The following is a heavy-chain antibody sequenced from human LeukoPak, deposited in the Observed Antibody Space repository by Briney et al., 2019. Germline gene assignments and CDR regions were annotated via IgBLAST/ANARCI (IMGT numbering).Heavy chain of an antibody. Sequence: ASVKDSREASGYTFTSYGISWVRQAPGQGLEWMGWISVYNGNTHSAQKLQGRVTMTTDTSTSTAYMELRSLRSDDTAVYYCARGPYCSGGTCYSQDFDYWGQGALFSVSS. J-gene: IGHJ4*02. CDR2: ISVYNGNT. V-gene: IGHV1-18*01. D-gene: IGHD2-15*01. CDR1: GYTFTSYG. CDR3: ARGPYCSGGTCYSQDFDY.